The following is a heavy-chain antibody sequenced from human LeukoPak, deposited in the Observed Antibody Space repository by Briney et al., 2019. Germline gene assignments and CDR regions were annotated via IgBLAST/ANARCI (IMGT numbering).Heavy chain of an antibody. CDR1: GGSISSYY. D-gene: IGHD3-22*01. J-gene: IGHJ4*02. CDR3: ARGMDSSGYYALDY. V-gene: IGHV4-59*12. Sequence: PSETLSLTCTVSGGSISSYYWSWIRQPPGKGLEWIGYIYYSGSTNYNPSLKCRVTISVDTSKNQFSLKLSSVTAADTAVYYCARGMDSSGYYALDYWGQGTLVTVSS. CDR2: IYYSGST.